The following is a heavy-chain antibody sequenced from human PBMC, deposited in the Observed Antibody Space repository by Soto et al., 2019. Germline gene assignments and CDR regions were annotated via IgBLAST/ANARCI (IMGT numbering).Heavy chain of an antibody. D-gene: IGHD5-18*01. Sequence: QLQLQESGPGLVKPSETLSLTCTVSGGSISSSSYYWGWIRQPPGKGLEWIGSIYYSGSTYYNPSLKSRVTISVDTSKNQFSLKLSSVTAADTAVYYCARGRGIQLWSPYFDYWGQGTLVTVSS. J-gene: IGHJ4*02. CDR3: ARGRGIQLWSPYFDY. CDR2: IYYSGST. CDR1: GGSISSSSYY. V-gene: IGHV4-39*01.